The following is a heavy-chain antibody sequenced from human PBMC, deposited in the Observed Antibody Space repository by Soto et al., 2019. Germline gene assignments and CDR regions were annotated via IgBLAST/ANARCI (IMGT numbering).Heavy chain of an antibody. CDR3: ARLYCSGGSCYGSWYFDL. CDR2: IIPIFGTA. Sequence: QVQLVQSGAEVKKPGSSVKVSCKASGGTFSSYAISWVRQAPGQGLEWMGGIIPIFGTANYAQKFQGRVTITADESTSTAYMELSSLRSEDTGVYYCARLYCSGGSCYGSWYFDLWGRGTLVTVSS. V-gene: IGHV1-69*01. D-gene: IGHD2-15*01. CDR1: GGTFSSYA. J-gene: IGHJ2*01.